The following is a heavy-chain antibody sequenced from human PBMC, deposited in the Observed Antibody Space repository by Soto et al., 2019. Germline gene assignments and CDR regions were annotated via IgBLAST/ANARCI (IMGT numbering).Heavy chain of an antibody. D-gene: IGHD2-15*01. V-gene: IGHV4-31*03. Sequence: PSETLSLTCTVSGGSISSGGYYWSWIRQHPGKGLEWIGYIYYSGSTYYNPSLKSRVTISVDTSKNQFSLKLSSVTAADTAVHYCARDGVAGGYGMDVWGQGATVTVSS. CDR2: IYYSGST. J-gene: IGHJ6*02. CDR3: ARDGVAGGYGMDV. CDR1: GGSISSGGYY.